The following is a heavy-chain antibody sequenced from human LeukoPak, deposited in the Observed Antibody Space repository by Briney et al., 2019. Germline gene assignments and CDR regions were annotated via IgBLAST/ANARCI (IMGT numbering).Heavy chain of an antibody. CDR1: GGSISSYY. Sequence: SETLSLTCTVSGGSISSYYWSWIRQPPGKGLEWVGYIYYSGSTNYNPSLKSRVTISVDTSKNQFSLKLSSVTAADTAVYYCARDRGVIIKNYYYYYGMDVWGQGTTVTVSS. J-gene: IGHJ6*02. D-gene: IGHD3-10*01. CDR2: IYYSGST. V-gene: IGHV4-59*01. CDR3: ARDRGVIIKNYYYYYGMDV.